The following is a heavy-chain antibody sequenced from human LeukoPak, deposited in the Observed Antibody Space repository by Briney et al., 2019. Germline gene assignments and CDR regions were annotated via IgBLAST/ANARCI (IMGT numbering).Heavy chain of an antibody. J-gene: IGHJ4*02. V-gene: IGHV4-39*07. CDR2: IYYSGST. Sequence: SETLSLTCTVSGGSISSSDYYWAWIRQPPGKGLEWIGSIYYSGSTYYNPSLKSRVTISVDTSKNQFSLKLSSVIAADTAVYYCARLVSGSGSYSDYWGQGTLVTVSS. D-gene: IGHD3-10*01. CDR3: ARLVSGSGSYSDY. CDR1: GGSISSSDYY.